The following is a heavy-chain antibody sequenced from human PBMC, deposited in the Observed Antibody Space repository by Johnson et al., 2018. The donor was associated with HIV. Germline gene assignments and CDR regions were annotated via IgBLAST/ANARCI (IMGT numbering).Heavy chain of an antibody. J-gene: IGHJ3*02. CDR2: ISYDGSNK. CDR1: GFTFSSYG. V-gene: IGHV3-30*03. CDR3: ARPSTSHAFDI. Sequence: QVQLVESGGGVVQPGRSLRLSCAASGFTFSSYGMHWVRQAPGKGLEWVAVISYDGSNKYYADSVKGRFTISRDNSKNTLYLQMNSLRAEDTAVYYWARPSTSHAFDIWGQGTMVTVSS.